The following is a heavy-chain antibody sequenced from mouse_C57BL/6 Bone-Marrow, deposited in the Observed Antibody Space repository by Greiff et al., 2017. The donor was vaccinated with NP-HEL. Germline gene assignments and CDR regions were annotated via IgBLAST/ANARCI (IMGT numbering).Heavy chain of an antibody. D-gene: IGHD1-1*01. V-gene: IGHV1-76*01. CDR1: GYTFTDYY. Sequence: VKLMESGAELVRPGASVKLSCKASGYTFTDYYINWVKQRPGQGLEWIARIYPGSGNTYYNEKFKGKATLTAEKSSSTAYMQLSSLTSEDSAVYFCAREFPHYYGSSHWYFDVWGTGTTVTVSS. CDR3: AREFPHYYGSSHWYFDV. J-gene: IGHJ1*03. CDR2: IYPGSGNT.